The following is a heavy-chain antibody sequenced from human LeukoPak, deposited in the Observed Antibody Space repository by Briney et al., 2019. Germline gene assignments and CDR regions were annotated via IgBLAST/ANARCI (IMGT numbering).Heavy chain of an antibody. V-gene: IGHV4-34*01. D-gene: IGHD3-10*01. J-gene: IGHJ1*01. CDR3: ARGRRAYYYGSGSFLDYFQH. CDR1: GGSFSGYY. CDR2: INHSGST. Sequence: SETLSLTCAAYGGSFSGYYWSWIRRPPGKGLEWIGEINHSGSTNYNPSLKRRVTISVDTSKNQFSLKLSSVTAADTAVYYCARGRRAYYYGSGSFLDYFQHWGKGTLVTVPS.